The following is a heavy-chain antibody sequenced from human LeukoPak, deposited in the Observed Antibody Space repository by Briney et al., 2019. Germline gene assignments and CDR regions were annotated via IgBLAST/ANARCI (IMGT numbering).Heavy chain of an antibody. CDR1: GDSISSSSHH. Sequence: PSETLSLTCTVSGDSISSSSHHWGWLRQSPGKGLEWIGSIYYGRTTYYNPSLNNRVSISVVTSKNQFSLQLNSMSAADTAVYYCVRHDGRGGATMGALDSWGQGSLVTVSS. J-gene: IGHJ4*02. V-gene: IGHV4-39*01. CDR3: VRHDGRGGATMGALDS. CDR2: IYYGRTT. D-gene: IGHD4/OR15-4a*01.